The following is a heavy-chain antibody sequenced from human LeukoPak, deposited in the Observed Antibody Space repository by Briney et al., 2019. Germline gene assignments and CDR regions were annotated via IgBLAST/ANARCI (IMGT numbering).Heavy chain of an antibody. Sequence: GGSLRLSCAASGFTYDDYAMFWVRQAPGKGLEWVSGISWDSYNIGYAASVKGRFTISRDNAKNSLYLQMNSQRPEDTASYYCARGNRDSSGFYFYYGMDVWGQGTTVTVSS. J-gene: IGHJ6*02. CDR1: GFTYDDYA. CDR2: ISWDSYNI. D-gene: IGHD3-22*01. CDR3: ARGNRDSSGFYFYYGMDV. V-gene: IGHV3-9*01.